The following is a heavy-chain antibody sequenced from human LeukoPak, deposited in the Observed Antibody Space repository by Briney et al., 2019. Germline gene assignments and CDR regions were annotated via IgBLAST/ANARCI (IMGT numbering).Heavy chain of an antibody. Sequence: PGGSLRLSCAASGFTFDDYAMHWVRQAPGKGLEWVSGITWNSDSIDYADSVKGRFTISRDNAKKSVYLQVNSLRAEDTAVYYCARAYSERYGLGYYYMDVWGKGTTVTISS. V-gene: IGHV3-9*01. CDR1: GFTFDDYA. CDR2: ITWNSDSI. D-gene: IGHD1-26*01. J-gene: IGHJ6*03. CDR3: ARAYSERYGLGYYYMDV.